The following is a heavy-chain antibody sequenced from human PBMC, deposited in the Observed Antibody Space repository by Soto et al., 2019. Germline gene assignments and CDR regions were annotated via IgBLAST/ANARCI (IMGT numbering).Heavy chain of an antibody. Sequence: EVQLVESGGGLVQPGGSLRLSCAASGFTFSSYWMSWVHQAPGKGLEWVANIKQDGSEKYYVDSVKGRFTISRDNAKNSLYLQMNSLRAEDTAVYYCARMYCGGDCYPFDYWGQGTLVTVSS. D-gene: IGHD2-21*02. CDR2: IKQDGSEK. CDR1: GFTFSSYW. CDR3: ARMYCGGDCYPFDY. J-gene: IGHJ4*02. V-gene: IGHV3-7*04.